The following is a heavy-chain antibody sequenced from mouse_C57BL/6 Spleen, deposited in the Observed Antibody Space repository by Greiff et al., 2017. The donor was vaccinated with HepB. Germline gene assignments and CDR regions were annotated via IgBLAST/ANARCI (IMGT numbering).Heavy chain of an antibody. CDR1: GYTFTSYW. CDR3: ATTKVITTSYNAIDF. CDR2: INPSSGYT. J-gene: IGHJ4*01. D-gene: IGHD2-4*01. Sequence: QVQLQQSGAELAKPGASVKLSCKASGYTFTSYWMHWVKQRPGQGLEWIGYINPSSGYTKYNQKFKDKATLTAAKSTSTAYMQLSSLTYEDSAVYYCATTKVITTSYNAIDFWGQGTSVTVSS. V-gene: IGHV1-7*01.